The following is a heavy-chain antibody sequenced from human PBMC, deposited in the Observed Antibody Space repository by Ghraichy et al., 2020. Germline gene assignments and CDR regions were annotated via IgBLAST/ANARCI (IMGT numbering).Heavy chain of an antibody. V-gene: IGHV4-34*01. D-gene: IGHD6-19*01. CDR2: INHSGST. Sequence: SQTLSLTCAVYGGSFSGYYWSWIRQPPGKGLEWIGEINHSGSTNYNPSLKSRVTISVDMSKNQFSLKLSPVTAADTAGYYFARVTKYSRGWHSQGAEYFQHWGQGTLVTVSS. CDR1: GGSFSGYY. CDR3: ARVTKYSRGWHSQGAEYFQH. J-gene: IGHJ1*01.